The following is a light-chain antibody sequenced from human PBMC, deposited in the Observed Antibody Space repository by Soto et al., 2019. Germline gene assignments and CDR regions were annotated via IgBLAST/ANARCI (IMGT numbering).Light chain of an antibody. J-gene: IGLJ1*01. Sequence: QSVLTQPASVSGSPGQSITISCTGTSSDVGGYNYVSWYQHHPGKAPKLIIYDVSNRPSGVSNRFSGSKSGNTASLTISGLQPEDEADYYCSSYTTGNTRQIVFGTGTTVTVL. CDR3: SSYTTGNTRQIV. V-gene: IGLV2-14*03. CDR2: DVS. CDR1: SSDVGGYNY.